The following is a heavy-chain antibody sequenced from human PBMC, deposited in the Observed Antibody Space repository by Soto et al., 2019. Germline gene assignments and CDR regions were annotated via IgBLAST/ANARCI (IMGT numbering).Heavy chain of an antibody. V-gene: IGHV1-18*01. CDR3: AIDWFGIDY. J-gene: IGHJ4*02. D-gene: IGHD3-16*01. CDR1: GYTFTSYG. CDR2: INPYNGNT. Sequence: QVQLVQSGAEVKKPGASVKVSCTASGYTFTSYGISWVRQAPGQGLEWMGWINPYNGNTNYAQKLQGRVTTTTDTSTNTAYMELRSRSSDDTAVYSGAIDWFGIDYWGQGTLVTVSS.